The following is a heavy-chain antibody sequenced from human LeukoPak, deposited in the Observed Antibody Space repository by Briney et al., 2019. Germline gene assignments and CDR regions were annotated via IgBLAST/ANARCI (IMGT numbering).Heavy chain of an antibody. Sequence: ASVKVSCKASVYTFTSYYMHWVRQAPGQGLEWMGIINPSGGSTSYAQKFQGRVTMTRDTSTSTVYMELSSLRSEDTAVYYCARAISLDYVWGSYRYGGFDYWGQGTLVTVSS. CDR2: INPSGGST. D-gene: IGHD3-16*02. CDR3: ARAISLDYVWGSYRYGGFDY. V-gene: IGHV1-46*03. J-gene: IGHJ4*02. CDR1: VYTFTSYY.